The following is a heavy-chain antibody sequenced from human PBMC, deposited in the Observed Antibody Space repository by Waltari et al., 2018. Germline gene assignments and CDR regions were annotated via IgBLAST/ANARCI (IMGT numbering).Heavy chain of an antibody. J-gene: IGHJ4*02. CDR3: ARGSSSYRFDY. CDR1: GYSISSGYY. Sequence: QVQLQESGPGLVKPSETLSLTCTVSGYSISSGYYWGWIRQPPGKGLEWIGSIYHSGSTYHNPSLKRRVTISVDTSKNPFSLKLSSVTAADTAVYYCARGSSSYRFDYWGQGTLVTVSS. V-gene: IGHV4-38-2*02. D-gene: IGHD6-6*01. CDR2: IYHSGST.